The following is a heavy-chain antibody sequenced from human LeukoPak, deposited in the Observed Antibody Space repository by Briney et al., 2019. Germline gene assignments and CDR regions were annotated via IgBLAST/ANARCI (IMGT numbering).Heavy chain of an antibody. D-gene: IGHD5-18*01. CDR1: GFTFSSYA. J-gene: IGHJ6*02. CDR2: ISGSGGST. CDR3: AKGVTRYYYYGMDV. V-gene: IGHV3-23*01. Sequence: GGSLRLSCAAPGFTFSSYAMSWVRQAPGKGLEWVSAISGSGGSTYYADSVKGRFTISRDNSKNTLYLQMNSLRAEDTAVYYCAKGVTRYYYYGMDVWGQGTTVTVSS.